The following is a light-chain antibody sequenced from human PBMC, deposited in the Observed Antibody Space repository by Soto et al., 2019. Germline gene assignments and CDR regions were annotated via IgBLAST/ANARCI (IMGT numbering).Light chain of an antibody. CDR1: SSDVGGYNF. CDR2: DVT. J-gene: IGLJ3*02. CDR3: YSFAGSHTWV. V-gene: IGLV2-11*01. Sequence: QSVLTQPRSVSGSPGQSVTISCTGTSSDVGGYNFVSWYQQHPGKAPKLIISDVTKRPSGVPDRFSGSKSGNTASLTISGLQAEDEADYYCYSFAGSHTWVLGGGTKLTVL.